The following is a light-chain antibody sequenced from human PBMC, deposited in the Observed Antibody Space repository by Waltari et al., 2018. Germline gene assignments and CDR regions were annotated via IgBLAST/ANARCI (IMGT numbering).Light chain of an antibody. J-gene: IGKJ1*01. V-gene: IGKV3-20*01. CDR3: MQYIATTGT. CDR2: GAS. CDR1: QTINSNH. Sequence: EIVLTQSPGTMALSPGDSAILSCRTHQTINSNHLAWYQQKPGQAPQLLIHGASSGAIGIPDRFIGSVSGTDFTLTISRLEPEDVGVYYCMQYIATTGTFGQGTKVEIK.